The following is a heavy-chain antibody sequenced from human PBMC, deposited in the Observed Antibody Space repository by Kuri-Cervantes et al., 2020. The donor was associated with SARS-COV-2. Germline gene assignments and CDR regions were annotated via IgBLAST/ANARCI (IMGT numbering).Heavy chain of an antibody. CDR3: ARWRSCSSTSRYSSYYYGMDV. CDR2: INHSGST. V-gene: IGHV4-34*01. D-gene: IGHD2-2*01. J-gene: IGHJ6*02. CDR1: GGSFSGYY. Sequence: SQTLSLTCAVYGGSFSGYYWSWIRQPPGKGLEWIGEINHSGSTNYNPSLKSRVTISVDTSKNQFSLKLSSVTAADTAVYYCARWRSCSSTSRYSSYYYGMDVWGQGTTVTVSS.